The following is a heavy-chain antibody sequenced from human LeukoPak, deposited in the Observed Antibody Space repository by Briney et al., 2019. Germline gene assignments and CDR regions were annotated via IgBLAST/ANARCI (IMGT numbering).Heavy chain of an antibody. J-gene: IGHJ6*02. D-gene: IGHD5-18*01. CDR2: IYTSGSA. Sequence: PSETLSLTCTVSGDSISSGSYYWSWIRQPAGKGLEWIVRIYTSGSANYNPSLKSRVTISVDTSKNQFSLKLSSVTAADTAVYYCARDTAMGTYFYYYVMDVWGQGTTVTVSS. V-gene: IGHV4-61*02. CDR3: ARDTAMGTYFYYYVMDV. CDR1: GDSISSGSYY.